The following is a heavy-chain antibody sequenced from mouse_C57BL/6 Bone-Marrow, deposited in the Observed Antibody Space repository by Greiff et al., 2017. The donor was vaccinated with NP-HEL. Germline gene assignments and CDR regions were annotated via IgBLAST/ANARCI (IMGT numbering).Heavy chain of an antibody. CDR3: AREGIRDY. D-gene: IGHD2-4*01. CDR1: GFTFSSYA. Sequence: EVKLMESGGGLVKPGGSLKLSCAASGFTFSSYAMSWVRQTPEKRLEWVATISDGGSYTYYPDNVKGRFTNSKDNAKNNLYLQMSHLKSEDTAMYYCAREGIRDYWGQGTSVTVSS. V-gene: IGHV5-4*01. CDR2: ISDGGSYT. J-gene: IGHJ4*01.